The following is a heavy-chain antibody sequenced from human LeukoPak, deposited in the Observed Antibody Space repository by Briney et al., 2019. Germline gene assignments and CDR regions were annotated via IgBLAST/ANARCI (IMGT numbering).Heavy chain of an antibody. CDR3: ARDGSGWYHWFDP. CDR2: IYPSGNT. V-gene: IGHV4-4*07. Sequence: PSETLSLTCTVSRGSTSTYYWSWIRQPAGKGLEWIGRIYPSGNTNFNPSLMSRVTMSIDTSKNQFSLKLTSVTAADTAVYYCARDGSGWYHWFDPWGQGTLVTVSS. CDR1: RGSTSTYY. D-gene: IGHD6-19*01. J-gene: IGHJ5*02.